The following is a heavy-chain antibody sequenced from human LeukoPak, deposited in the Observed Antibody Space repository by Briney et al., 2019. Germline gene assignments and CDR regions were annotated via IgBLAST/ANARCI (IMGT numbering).Heavy chain of an antibody. Sequence: GGSLRLSCAASGFTFSNYAMNWVRQAPGKGLEWVSYISSSSSTIYYADFMKGRFTISRDNAKNSLYLQMSSLRDEDTAVYYCKGSSWYNYYYMDVWGKGTTVTVSS. J-gene: IGHJ6*03. V-gene: IGHV3-48*02. D-gene: IGHD6-13*01. CDR3: KGSSWYNYYYMDV. CDR1: GFTFSNYA. CDR2: ISSSSSTI.